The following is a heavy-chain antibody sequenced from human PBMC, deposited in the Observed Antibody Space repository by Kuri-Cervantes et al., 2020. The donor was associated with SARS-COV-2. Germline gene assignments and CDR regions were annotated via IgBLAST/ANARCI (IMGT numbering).Heavy chain of an antibody. J-gene: IGHJ4*01. CDR2: LNPGGAT. CDR1: GFTVSTNL. V-gene: IGHV3-53*01. D-gene: IGHD5-24*01. CDR3: ARGMAGTPRYFDC. Sequence: GESLKISCAASGFTVSTNLMNFFRRSAGKGLEWVSSLNPGGATFYADSVKGRFTISTDTSKNMVFLQMNNLRVDDTAVYYCARGMAGTPRYFDCWGRGTLVTVSS.